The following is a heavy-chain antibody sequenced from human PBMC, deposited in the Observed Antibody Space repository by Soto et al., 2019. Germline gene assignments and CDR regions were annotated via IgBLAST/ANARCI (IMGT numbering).Heavy chain of an antibody. CDR2: ISGSGGST. Sequence: LRLSCAASGFTFSSYAMSWVRQAPGKGLEWVSAISGSGGSTYYADSVKGRFTISRDNSKNTLYLQMNSLRAEDTAVYYCAKNTAMVTYYYGMDVWGQGTTVTVSS. CDR1: GFTFSSYA. D-gene: IGHD5-18*01. V-gene: IGHV3-23*01. CDR3: AKNTAMVTYYYGMDV. J-gene: IGHJ6*02.